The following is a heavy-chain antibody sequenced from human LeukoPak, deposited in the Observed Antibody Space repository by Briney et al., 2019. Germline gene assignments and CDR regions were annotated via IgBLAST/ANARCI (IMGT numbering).Heavy chain of an antibody. Sequence: GASVKVSCKASGYTFTSNYMYWVRQAPGQGLEWMGIINPSGGTTRYAQKFQGRVTMTRDTSTSTLYMELSSLRSEDTAVYYCARGLGSSYYYYYYYMDVWGKGTTVTVSS. J-gene: IGHJ6*03. D-gene: IGHD3-10*01. CDR3: ARGLGSSYYYYYYYMDV. CDR1: GYTFTSNY. V-gene: IGHV1-46*01. CDR2: INPSGGTT.